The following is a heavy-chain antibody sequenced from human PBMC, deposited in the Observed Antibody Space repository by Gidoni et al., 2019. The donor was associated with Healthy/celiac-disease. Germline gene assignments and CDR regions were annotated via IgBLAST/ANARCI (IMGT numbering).Heavy chain of an antibody. CDR1: GYTFTGYY. Sequence: QVQLVQSGAEVKKPGASVTVSCKASGYTFTGYYMHWVRQAPGQGLEWMGRIKPNSGGTNYAQKFQGRVTMTRDTSISTAYMELSRLRSDDTAVYYCAREVVIAAAGTLGSEYFQHWGQGTLVTVSS. CDR3: AREVVIAAAGTLGSEYFQH. V-gene: IGHV1-2*06. J-gene: IGHJ1*01. CDR2: IKPNSGGT. D-gene: IGHD6-13*01.